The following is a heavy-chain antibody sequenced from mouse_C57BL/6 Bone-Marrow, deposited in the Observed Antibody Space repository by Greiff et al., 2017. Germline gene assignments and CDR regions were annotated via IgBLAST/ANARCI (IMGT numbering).Heavy chain of an antibody. CDR2: ISDGGSYT. D-gene: IGHD3-2*02. V-gene: IGHV5-4*01. CDR1: GFTFSSYA. CDR3: ARDGLRSAWFAY. Sequence: EVQRVESGGGLVKPGGSLKLSCAASGFTFSSYAMSWVRQTPDKRLEWVATISDGGSYTYYPDNVKGRFTISRDNAKNNLYLQMSHLNSEDTAMYYCARDGLRSAWFAYWGQGTLVTVSA. J-gene: IGHJ3*01.